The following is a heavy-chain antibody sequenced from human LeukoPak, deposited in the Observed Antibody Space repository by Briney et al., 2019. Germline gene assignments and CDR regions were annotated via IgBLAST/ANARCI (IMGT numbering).Heavy chain of an antibody. D-gene: IGHD5-18*01. CDR2: IWYDGSNK. CDR1: GFTFSSYG. CDR3: AKDLSYGAGWFDP. Sequence: PGGSLRLSCAASGFTFSSYGMHWVRQAPGKGLEWVAVIWYDGSNKYYADSVKGRFTISRDNSKNTLYLQMNSLSAEDTAVYYCAKDLSYGAGWFDPWGQGTLVTVSS. V-gene: IGHV3-33*06. J-gene: IGHJ5*02.